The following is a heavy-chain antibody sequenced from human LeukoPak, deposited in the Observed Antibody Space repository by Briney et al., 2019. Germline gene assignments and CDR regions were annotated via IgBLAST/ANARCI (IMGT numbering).Heavy chain of an antibody. CDR1: GGSISSYY. D-gene: IGHD5-12*01. J-gene: IGHJ4*02. CDR2: IYTSGST. V-gene: IGHV4-4*07. Sequence: SETLSLTCTVSGGSISSYYWSWIRQPAGKGLKWIGRIYTSGSTNYNPSLKSRVTMSVDTSKNQFSLKLSSVTAADTAVYYCARGQRYSGYDCFDYWGQGTLVTVSS. CDR3: ARGQRYSGYDCFDY.